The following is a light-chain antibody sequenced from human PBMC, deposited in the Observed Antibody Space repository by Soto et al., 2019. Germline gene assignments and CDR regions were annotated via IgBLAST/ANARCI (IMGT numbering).Light chain of an antibody. CDR1: SSDVGGYNY. V-gene: IGLV2-14*01. CDR2: DVS. J-gene: IGLJ2*01. CDR3: SSYTSRSTVV. Sequence: QSALTQPASVSGSPGQSITISCTGTSSDVGGYNYVSWYQQHPGKAPKLMIYDVSNRPSGVCNRFSGSKSGNTASLTISWLQAEDEADYYCSSYTSRSTVVFGGGTKVTVL.